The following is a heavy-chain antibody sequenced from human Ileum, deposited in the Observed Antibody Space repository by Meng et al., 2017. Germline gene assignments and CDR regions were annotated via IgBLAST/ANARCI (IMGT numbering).Heavy chain of an antibody. CDR3: ARENTIFGVVWGSWFDP. J-gene: IGHJ5*02. V-gene: IGHV4-30-4*01. CDR1: GGSISSSSYY. CDR2: IYYSGST. Sequence: QLQLQESGPGLVKPSETLSLTCPVAGGSISSSSYYWGWIRQPPGKGLEWIGYIYYSGSTYYNPSLKSRVTISVDTSKNQFSLKLGSVTAADTAVYYCARENTIFGVVWGSWFDPWGQGTLVTVSS. D-gene: IGHD3-3*01.